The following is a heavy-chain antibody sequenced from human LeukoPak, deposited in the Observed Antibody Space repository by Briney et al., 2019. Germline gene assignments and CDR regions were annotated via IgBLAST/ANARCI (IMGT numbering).Heavy chain of an antibody. CDR1: GYSFTSYW. CDR2: IYPGDSDT. J-gene: IGHJ4*02. V-gene: IGHV5-51*01. CDR3: ARHEKESDFWSGYNIDY. Sequence: KPGESLKISCKGSGYSFTSYWIGWVRQMPGKGLEWMGIIYPGDSDTRYSPPFQGQVTISADKSISTAYLQWSSLKASDTAMYYCARHEKESDFWSGYNIDYWGQGTLVTVSS. D-gene: IGHD3-3*01.